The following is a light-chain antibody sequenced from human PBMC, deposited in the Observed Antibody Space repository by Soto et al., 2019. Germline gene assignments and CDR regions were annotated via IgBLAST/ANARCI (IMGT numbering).Light chain of an antibody. CDR2: EAS. Sequence: DIQMTQSPSTLSASVGDTVTINCRAQQNISNWLAWYQQKPGKAPKLLIYEASNLEGRVPRRFSGSGSGTEFTLSILSLQPDDFAYSFGQQYSVPWTFGQGTKVEIK. J-gene: IGKJ1*01. CDR1: QNISNW. CDR3: QQYSVPWT. V-gene: IGKV1-5*03.